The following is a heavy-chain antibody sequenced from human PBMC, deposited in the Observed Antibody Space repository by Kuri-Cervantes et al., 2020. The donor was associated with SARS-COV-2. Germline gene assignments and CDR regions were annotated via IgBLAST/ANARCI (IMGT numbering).Heavy chain of an antibody. J-gene: IGHJ5*02. V-gene: IGHV3-21*01. CDR3: ARNPRAYGGLDP. D-gene: IGHD3-10*01. CDR2: ISSSSSYI. Sequence: GGSLRLSCAASGFTFSSYSMNWVRQATGKGLEWVSSISSSSSYIYYADSVKGRFTISRDNAKNSLYLQMNSLRAEDTAVYYCARNPRAYGGLDPWGQGTLVTVSS. CDR1: GFTFSSYS.